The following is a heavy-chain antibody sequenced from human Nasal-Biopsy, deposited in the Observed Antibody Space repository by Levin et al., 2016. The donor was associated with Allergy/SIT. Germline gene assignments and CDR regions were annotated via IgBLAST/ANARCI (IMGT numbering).Heavy chain of an antibody. D-gene: IGHD2-15*01. J-gene: IGHJ6*02. CDR3: GKDISTGGFAEYYYHGLDV. CDR2: ISWNGRST. Sequence: SLKISCAASGFTFDDYAMHWVRQAPGKGLEWVSGISWNGRSTGYTDSVKGRFTISRDNAQKSVHLDMKSLRPEDSALYYCGKDISTGGFAEYYYHGLDVWGQGTTVTVPS. CDR1: GFTFDDYA. V-gene: IGHV3-9*01.